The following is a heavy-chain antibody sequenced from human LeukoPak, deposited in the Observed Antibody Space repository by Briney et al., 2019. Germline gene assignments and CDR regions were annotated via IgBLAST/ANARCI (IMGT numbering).Heavy chain of an antibody. V-gene: IGHV3-21*01. J-gene: IGHJ6*02. CDR3: ARGPNYYYYGMDV. Sequence: GGSLRLSCAASGFTFSSYSMNWVRQAPGKGLEWVSSISSSSSYIYYADSVKGRFTISRDNAKNSLYLQMNRLRAEDTAVYYCARGPNYYYYGMDVWGQGTTVTVSS. CDR1: GFTFSSYS. CDR2: ISSSSSYI.